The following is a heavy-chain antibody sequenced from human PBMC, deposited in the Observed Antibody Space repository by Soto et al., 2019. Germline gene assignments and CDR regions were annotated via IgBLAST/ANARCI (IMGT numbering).Heavy chain of an antibody. D-gene: IGHD6-13*01. J-gene: IGHJ4*02. CDR3: ATVSLRIAAAGQNFDY. V-gene: IGHV1-24*01. CDR2: FEPEDGET. CDR1: GGTSSSYA. Sequence: ASVKVSCKASGGTSSSYAISWVRQAPGQGLEWMGGFEPEDGETIYAQKFQGRVTMTEDTSTDTAYMELSSLRSEDTAVYYCATVSLRIAAAGQNFDYWGQGTLVTVSS.